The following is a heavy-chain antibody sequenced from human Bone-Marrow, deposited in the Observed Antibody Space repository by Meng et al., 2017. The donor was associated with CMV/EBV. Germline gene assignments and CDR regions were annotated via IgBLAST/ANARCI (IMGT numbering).Heavy chain of an antibody. Sequence: QVHLVGSGGGLVQPGGSLRLSCAASGFTFGSYGMHWVRQAPGKGLEWVAFIRYDGSNKYYADSVKGRFTISRDNSKNTLYLQMNSLRAEDTAVYYCAKMGMVRGVIGYWGQGTLVTVSS. CDR3: AKMGMVRGVIGY. D-gene: IGHD3-10*01. J-gene: IGHJ4*02. CDR1: GFTFGSYG. V-gene: IGHV3-30*02. CDR2: IRYDGSNK.